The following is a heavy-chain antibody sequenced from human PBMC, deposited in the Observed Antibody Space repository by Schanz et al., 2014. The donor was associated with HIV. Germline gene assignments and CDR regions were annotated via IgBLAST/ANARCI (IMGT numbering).Heavy chain of an antibody. Sequence: VQLLESGGGLVQPGGSRRLSCAASGFTFSSYGMHWVRQAPGKGLEWVAVISYDGSNKYYADSVKGRFTISRDNSKNTLYLQMNSLRAEDTAVYYCARAFSVGQLVRVVDSWGQGTPVTVSS. J-gene: IGHJ4*02. D-gene: IGHD6-6*01. V-gene: IGHV3-30*03. CDR2: ISYDGSNK. CDR3: ARAFSVGQLVRVVDS. CDR1: GFTFSSYG.